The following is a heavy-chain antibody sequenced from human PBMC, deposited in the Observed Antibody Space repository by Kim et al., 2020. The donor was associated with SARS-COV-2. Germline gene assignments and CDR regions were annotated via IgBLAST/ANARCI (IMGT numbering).Heavy chain of an antibody. J-gene: IGHJ4*02. V-gene: IGHV3-30*18. CDR3: AKDGLNYYGSGRSDYFDY. CDR1: GFTFSTYG. CDR2: RSYEGSNK. D-gene: IGHD3-10*01. Sequence: GGSLRLSCAASGFTFSTYGMHWGRQAPGKGLEWLAVRSYEGSNKYHADSVQGRFTISRDNSKNTLYLQMNSLRVEDTAVYYCAKDGLNYYGSGRSDYFDYWGQGTLVTVSS.